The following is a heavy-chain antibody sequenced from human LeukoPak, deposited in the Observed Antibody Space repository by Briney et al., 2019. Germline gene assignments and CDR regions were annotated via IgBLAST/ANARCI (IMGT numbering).Heavy chain of an antibody. D-gene: IGHD4-17*01. CDR2: IWYDGSNK. J-gene: IGHJ4*02. Sequence: PGGSLRLSCAASGFTFSSYGMHWVRQAPGKGLEWVAVIWYDGSNKYYADSVKGRFTISRDNSKNTLYLQMYSLRAEDTAVYYCARDKSGDGIDYWGQGTLVTVSS. CDR3: ARDKSGDGIDY. CDR1: GFTFSSYG. V-gene: IGHV3-33*01.